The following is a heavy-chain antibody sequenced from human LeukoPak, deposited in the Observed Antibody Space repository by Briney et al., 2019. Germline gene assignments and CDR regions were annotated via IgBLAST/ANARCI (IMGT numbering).Heavy chain of an antibody. CDR3: AREPHITIFGVVSSDAFDI. J-gene: IGHJ3*02. Sequence: PSETLSLTCTVSGGSISSYYWSWIRQPAGKGLEWIGRIYTSGSTNYNPSLKSRVTMSVDTSKNQFSLKLSSVTAADTAVYYCAREPHITIFGVVSSDAFDIWGQGTMVTVSS. D-gene: IGHD3-3*01. CDR2: IYTSGST. CDR1: GGSISSYY. V-gene: IGHV4-4*07.